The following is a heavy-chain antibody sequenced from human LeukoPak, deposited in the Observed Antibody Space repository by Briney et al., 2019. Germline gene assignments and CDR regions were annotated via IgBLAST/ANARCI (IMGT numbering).Heavy chain of an antibody. CDR2: INSDGSTT. J-gene: IGHJ4*02. Sequence: PGGSLRLSCAASGFTFSNYCIHWVRQAPGKGLVWVSRINSDGSTTSYADSVKGRFTISRDNAKNTLYLQMNSLRAEDTAVYYCARGGEIAYKPLDYWGQGTLVTVSS. V-gene: IGHV3-74*01. D-gene: IGHD5-24*01. CDR1: GFTFSNYC. CDR3: ARGGEIAYKPLDY.